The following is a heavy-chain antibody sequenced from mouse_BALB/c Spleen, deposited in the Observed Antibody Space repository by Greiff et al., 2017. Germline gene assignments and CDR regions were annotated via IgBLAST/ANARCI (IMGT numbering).Heavy chain of an antibody. CDR3: ARSIYRYDDYFDY. CDR1: GYAFSRSW. J-gene: IGHJ2*01. V-gene: IGHV1-82*01. CDR2: IYPGDGDT. Sequence: VQLQQSGPELVKPGASVKISCKASGYAFSRSWMNWVKQRPGQGLEWIGRIYPGDGDTNYNGKFKGKATLTADKSSSTAYMQLSSLTSVDSAVYFCARSIYRYDDYFDYWGQGTTLTVSS. D-gene: IGHD2-14*01.